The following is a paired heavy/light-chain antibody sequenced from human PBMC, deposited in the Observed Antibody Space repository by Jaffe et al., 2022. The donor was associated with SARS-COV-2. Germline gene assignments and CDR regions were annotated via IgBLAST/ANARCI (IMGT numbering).Light chain of an antibody. CDR1: QSISSW. CDR3: QQYNSYGT. CDR2: KAS. J-gene: IGKJ1*01. Sequence: DIQMTQSPSTLSASVGDRVTITCRASQSISSWLAWYQQKPGKAPKLLIYKASSLESGVPSRFSGSGSGTEFTLTISSLQPDDFATYYCQQYNSYGTFGQGTKVEIK. V-gene: IGKV1-5*03.
Heavy chain of an antibody. V-gene: IGHV3-33*01. D-gene: IGHD2-21*02. J-gene: IGHJ4*02. CDR2: IWYDGSNK. CDR1: GFTFSSYG. CDR3: ARAAYCGGDCYSHTSYYFDY. Sequence: QVQLVESGGGVVQPGRSLRLSCAASGFTFSSYGMHWVRQAPGKGLEWVAVIWYDGSNKYYADSVKGRFTISRDNSKNTLYLQMNSLRAEDTAVYYCARAAYCGGDCYSHTSYYFDYWGQGTLVTVSS.